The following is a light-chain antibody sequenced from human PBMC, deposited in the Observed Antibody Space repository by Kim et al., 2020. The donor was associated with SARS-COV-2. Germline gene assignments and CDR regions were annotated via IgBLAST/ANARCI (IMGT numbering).Light chain of an antibody. CDR1: QSISNW. V-gene: IGKV1-5*03. J-gene: IGKJ1*01. CDR3: QQYSTYS. CDR2: KAS. Sequence: DIQMTQSPSTLSASVGDRVTITCRASQSISNWLAWYQQKPGKAPKLLIYKASSLESGVPSRFSGSGSGTEFTLTISSLQPDDFATYFCQQYSTYSFGQGTKVDIK.